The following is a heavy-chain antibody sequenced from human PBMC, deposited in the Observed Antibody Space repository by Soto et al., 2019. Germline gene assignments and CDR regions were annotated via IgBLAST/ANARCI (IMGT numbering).Heavy chain of an antibody. J-gene: IGHJ4*02. CDR2: ISYDGSNK. D-gene: IGHD2-15*01. V-gene: IGHV3-30*18. CDR3: AKDVGYCSGGSCYYIDY. Sequence: QVQLVESGGGVVQPGRSLRLSCAASGFTFSSYGMHWVRQAPGKGLEWVAVISYDGSNKYYADSVKGRFTISRDNSKNTLYLQMNSLRAEDTAVYYCAKDVGYCSGGSCYYIDYWGQGTLVTVSS. CDR1: GFTFSSYG.